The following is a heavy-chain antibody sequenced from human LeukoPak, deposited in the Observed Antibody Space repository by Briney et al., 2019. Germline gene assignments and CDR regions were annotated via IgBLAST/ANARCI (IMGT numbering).Heavy chain of an antibody. J-gene: IGHJ3*02. CDR3: ARDLAVAGATLGAFDI. CDR1: GGSISSYY. V-gene: IGHV4-59*01. Sequence: PSETLSLTCTVSGGSISSYYWSWIRQPPGKGLEWIGYIYYSGSTNYNPSLKSRVTISVDTSKNQFSLKLSSVTAADTAVYYCARDLAVAGATLGAFDIWGQGTMVTVSS. D-gene: IGHD1-26*01. CDR2: IYYSGST.